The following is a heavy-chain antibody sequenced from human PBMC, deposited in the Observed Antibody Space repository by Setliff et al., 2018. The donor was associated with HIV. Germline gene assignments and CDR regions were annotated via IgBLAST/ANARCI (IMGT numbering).Heavy chain of an antibody. CDR2: VSYSANT. V-gene: IGHV4-39*01. D-gene: IGHD3-3*01. CDR1: GGSFTSRSYY. J-gene: IGHJ3*02. Sequence: PSETLSLTCTVSGGSFTSRSYYWGWIRQPPGKGLEWIGSVSYSANTYYNPSLKSRVTISVDTSKNQFSLNLTSVTAADTAVYYCARSKTFYDFWGGYYTHGAFKIWGLGTMVTV. CDR3: ARSKTFYDFWGGYYTHGAFKI.